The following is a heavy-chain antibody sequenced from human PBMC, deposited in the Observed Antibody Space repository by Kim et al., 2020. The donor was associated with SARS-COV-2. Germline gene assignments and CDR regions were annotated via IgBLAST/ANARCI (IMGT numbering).Heavy chain of an antibody. CDR1: GGSISSYY. CDR2: IYYSGST. CDR3: ARGKSSGWWPETDY. V-gene: IGHV4-59*01. J-gene: IGHJ4*02. Sequence: SETLSLTCTVSGGSISSYYWSWIRQPPGKGLEWIGYIYYSGSTNYNPSLKSRVTISVDTSKNQFSLKLSSVTAADTAVYYCARGKSSGWWPETDYWGQGTLVTVSS. D-gene: IGHD6-19*01.